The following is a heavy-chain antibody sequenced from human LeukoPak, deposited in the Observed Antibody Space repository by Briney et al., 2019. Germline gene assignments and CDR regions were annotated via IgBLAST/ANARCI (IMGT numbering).Heavy chain of an antibody. CDR1: GFTFSGSA. Sequence: GGSLKLSCATSGFTFSGSAMLWVRQSSGKGLEWVGRIRSKPNSYATAYAASVKGRFTISRDDSKNTAYLQMNSLKTEDTAVYYCITRSKDDSSGYYSTWGQGTLVTVSS. CDR3: ITRSKDDSSGYYST. CDR2: IRSKPNSYAT. D-gene: IGHD3-22*01. J-gene: IGHJ5*02. V-gene: IGHV3-73*01.